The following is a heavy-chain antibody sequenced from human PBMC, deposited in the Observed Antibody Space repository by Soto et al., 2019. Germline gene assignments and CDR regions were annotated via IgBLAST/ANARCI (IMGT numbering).Heavy chain of an antibody. V-gene: IGHV4-39*01. Sequence: QLQLQESGPGLVKPSETLSLTCTVSGGSISSSSYYWAWIRQPPGKGLEWIGSIYYSGSTYYNPSLKSRVTISVDTSKNQFSLKLSSVTAADTAVYYCARKGDGYSMGYYFDYWGQGTLVTVSS. CDR3: ARKGDGYSMGYYFDY. CDR2: IYYSGST. CDR1: GGSISSSSYY. D-gene: IGHD4-4*01. J-gene: IGHJ4*02.